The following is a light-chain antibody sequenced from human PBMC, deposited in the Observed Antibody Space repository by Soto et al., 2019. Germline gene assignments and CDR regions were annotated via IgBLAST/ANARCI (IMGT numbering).Light chain of an antibody. J-gene: IGKJ1*01. CDR2: GAS. V-gene: IGKV1-9*01. CDR1: PAIASI. CDR3: QHLNDCPWT. Sequence: IELTQSPSSLSASVGDRDTISCRASPAIASILAWYQQKPGKAPKLLIYGASTLHSGVPSRFNGSRSGTDYTLTIASLQAEDFATYYCQHLNDCPWTFGQGTKVEIK.